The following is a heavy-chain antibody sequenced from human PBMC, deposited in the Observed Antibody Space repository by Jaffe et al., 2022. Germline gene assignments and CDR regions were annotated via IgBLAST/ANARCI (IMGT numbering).Heavy chain of an antibody. Sequence: EVQLLESGGGLVQPGGSLRLSCAASGFTFSSYAMSWVRQAPGKGLEWVSAISGSGGSTYYADSVKGRFTISRDNSKNTLYLQMNSLRAEDTAVYYCAKRPYYDFWSGYPLNWFDPWGQGTLVTVSS. V-gene: IGHV3-23*01. CDR3: AKRPYYDFWSGYPLNWFDP. D-gene: IGHD3-3*01. CDR2: ISGSGGST. CDR1: GFTFSSYA. J-gene: IGHJ5*02.